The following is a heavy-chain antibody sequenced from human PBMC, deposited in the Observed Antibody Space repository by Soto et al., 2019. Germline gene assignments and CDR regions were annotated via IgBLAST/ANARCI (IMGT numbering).Heavy chain of an antibody. D-gene: IGHD3-22*01. CDR1: GFTFSKAW. CDR3: TTDYDSSGYYFPDAFGI. V-gene: IGHV3-15*01. J-gene: IGHJ3*02. CDR2: IKSRSDGGRT. Sequence: PGGSLSLACVASGFTFSKAWMSWVRQAPGRGLEWVGRIKSRSDGGRTDYPTPAKGSFTISRDDSKNTLYLQMNSLKTEDTAMYYCTTDYDSSGYYFPDAFGIWGQGTMVTVSS.